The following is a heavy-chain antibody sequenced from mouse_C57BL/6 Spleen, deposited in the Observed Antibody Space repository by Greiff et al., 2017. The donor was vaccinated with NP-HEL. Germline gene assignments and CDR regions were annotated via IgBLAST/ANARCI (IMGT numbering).Heavy chain of an antibody. CDR3: ARSPSYGNYFAY. J-gene: IGHJ3*01. Sequence: QVQLQQPGAELVRPGTSVKLSCKASGYTFTSYWMHWVKQRPGQGLEWIGVIDPSDSYTNYNQKFKGKATLTVDTSSSTAYMQLSSLTSEDSAVYYCARSPSYGNYFAYWGQGTLVTVSA. CDR2: IDPSDSYT. CDR1: GYTFTSYW. D-gene: IGHD2-1*01. V-gene: IGHV1-59*01.